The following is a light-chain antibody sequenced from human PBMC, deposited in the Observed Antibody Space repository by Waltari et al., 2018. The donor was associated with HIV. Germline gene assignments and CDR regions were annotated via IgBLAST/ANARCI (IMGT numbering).Light chain of an antibody. J-gene: IGKJ2*01. CDR2: GTS. CDR1: PTVNSRH. CDR3: QQYGSLPYT. Sequence: EIVLTQSPGTPSLSPGATANLSCTARPTVNSRHLAWYQQRPGQAPRLLIYGTSTRVSVIPDRFSGSGSGTDFTLTISRLESEDFAVYSCQQYGSLPYTFGQGTKLEI. V-gene: IGKV3-20*01.